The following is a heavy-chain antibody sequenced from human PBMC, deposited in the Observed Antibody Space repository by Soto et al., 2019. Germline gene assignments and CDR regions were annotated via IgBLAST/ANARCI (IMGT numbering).Heavy chain of an antibody. V-gene: IGHV3-53*01. CDR3: ARERVPWIQLWSSFDY. CDR2: VYSGGST. Sequence: GGSLRLSCAASGFSVSSNYMTWVRQAPGKGLEWVSVVYSGGSTYYADSVKGRFTISRDNSKNTLYLQMNSLRAEDTAVYYCARERVPWIQLWSSFDYWGQGTLVTVSS. J-gene: IGHJ4*02. CDR1: GFSVSSNY. D-gene: IGHD5-18*01.